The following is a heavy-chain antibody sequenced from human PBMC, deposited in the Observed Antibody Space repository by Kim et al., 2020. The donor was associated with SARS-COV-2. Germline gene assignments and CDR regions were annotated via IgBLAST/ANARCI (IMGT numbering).Heavy chain of an antibody. CDR3: AKAGRPSYYDSSGLNDAFYI. CDR1: GFTFSSYA. Sequence: GGSLRLSCAASGFTFSSYAMSWVRQAPGKGLEWVSAISGSGGSTYYADSVKGRFTISRDNSKNTLYLQMNSLRAEDTAVYYCAKAGRPSYYDSSGLNDAFYIWGQGTMVTVSS. J-gene: IGHJ3*02. V-gene: IGHV3-23*01. CDR2: ISGSGGST. D-gene: IGHD3-22*01.